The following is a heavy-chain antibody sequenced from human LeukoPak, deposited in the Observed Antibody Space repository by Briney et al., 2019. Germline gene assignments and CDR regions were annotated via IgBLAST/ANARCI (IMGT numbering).Heavy chain of an antibody. Sequence: ASVKVSCKASGYTFTTYAMNWVRQATGQGLEWMGWMNPNSGNTGYAQKFQGRVTITRNTSISTAYMELSSLRSEDTAVYYCARYKGYFDYWGQGTLVTVSS. V-gene: IGHV1-8*03. D-gene: IGHD1-14*01. J-gene: IGHJ4*02. CDR2: MNPNSGNT. CDR3: ARYKGYFDY. CDR1: GYTFTTYA.